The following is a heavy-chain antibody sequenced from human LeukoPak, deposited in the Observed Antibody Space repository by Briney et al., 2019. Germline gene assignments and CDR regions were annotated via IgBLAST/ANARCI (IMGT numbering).Heavy chain of an antibody. D-gene: IGHD6-6*01. CDR1: GFTFSSYW. J-gene: IGHJ4*02. CDR2: INTDGSTT. CDR3: TTDRSSIAVRPH. Sequence: GGSLRPSCAASGFTFSSYWMHWVRRAPRKGLVWVSRINTDGSTTNYADSVKGRFTISRDNAKNTLYLQMNSLRAEDTAVYYCTTDRSSIAVRPHWGQGTLVTVSS. V-gene: IGHV3-74*01.